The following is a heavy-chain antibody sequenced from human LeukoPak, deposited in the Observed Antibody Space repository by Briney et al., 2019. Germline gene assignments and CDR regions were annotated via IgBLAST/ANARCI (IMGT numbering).Heavy chain of an antibody. CDR1: GGSMSSFY. CDR2: MYHSGST. D-gene: IGHD3-3*01. Sequence: SETLSLTCTVSGGSMSSFYWSWIRQPREKGREWSGYMYHSGSTNYNPSLKSRVTVSVDTSKNQFSLKLSSVTAADTAVYYCARGGGDFWSGHFSDYYMDVWGKGTTVTVSS. V-gene: IGHV4-59*01. J-gene: IGHJ6*03. CDR3: ARGGGDFWSGHFSDYYMDV.